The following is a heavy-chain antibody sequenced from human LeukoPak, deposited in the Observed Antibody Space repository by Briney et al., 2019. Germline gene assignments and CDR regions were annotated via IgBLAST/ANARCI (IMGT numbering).Heavy chain of an antibody. J-gene: IGHJ4*02. D-gene: IGHD4-17*01. CDR2: INPDSGGT. Sequence: GASVKVSCKASGYTFTAYYLHWVRQAPGQGLEWMGRINPDSGGTSYAQKFQDRVTMTRDTSISTVYMELSRLRSDDTAVYYCTRMFDYGDLIPFDYWGQGSLVTVSS. V-gene: IGHV1-2*02. CDR3: TRMFDYGDLIPFDY. CDR1: GYTFTAYY.